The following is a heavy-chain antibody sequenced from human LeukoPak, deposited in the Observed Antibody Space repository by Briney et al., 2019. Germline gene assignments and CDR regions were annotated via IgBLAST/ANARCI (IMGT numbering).Heavy chain of an antibody. D-gene: IGHD5-12*01. J-gene: IGHJ4*02. Sequence: SSETLSLTCTVSGGSISSYYWSWIRQPAGKGLEWIGRVYTSGSTNYNPSLKSRVTMSVDTSKNQFSLKLSSVTAADTAVYYCARGLVDTISKSFDYWGQGTLVTVSS. CDR1: GGSISSYY. V-gene: IGHV4-4*07. CDR2: VYTSGST. CDR3: ARGLVDTISKSFDY.